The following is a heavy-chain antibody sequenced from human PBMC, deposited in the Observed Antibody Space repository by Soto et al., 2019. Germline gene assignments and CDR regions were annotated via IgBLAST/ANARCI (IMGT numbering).Heavy chain of an antibody. CDR1: GFTFSSDG. D-gene: IGHD1-7*01. Sequence: PGGSLRLSCAASGFTFSSDGMHWVRQAPGKGLEWVAVISYDGSYQYYVDSVKGRFTISRDNSKNTLYLQMNSLRAEDTAVYYCAKDEIRKTIRGDAFNFWGQGTMVTVSS. V-gene: IGHV3-30*18. CDR2: ISYDGSYQ. CDR3: AKDEIRKTIRGDAFNF. J-gene: IGHJ3*01.